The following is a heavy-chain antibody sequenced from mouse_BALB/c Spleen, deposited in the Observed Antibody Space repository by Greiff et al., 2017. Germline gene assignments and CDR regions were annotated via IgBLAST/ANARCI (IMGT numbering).Heavy chain of an antibody. CDR1: GFTFSDYY. CDR2: ISDGGSYT. J-gene: IGHJ3*01. V-gene: IGHV5-4*02. CDR3: ARVFYGDQAWFAY. Sequence: DVKLVESGGGLVKPGGSLKLSCAASGFTFSDYYMYWVRQTPEKRLEWVATISDGGSYTYYPDSVKGRFTISRDNAKNNLYLQMSSLKSEDTAMYYGARVFYGDQAWFAYWGQGTLVTVSA. D-gene: IGHD2-13*01.